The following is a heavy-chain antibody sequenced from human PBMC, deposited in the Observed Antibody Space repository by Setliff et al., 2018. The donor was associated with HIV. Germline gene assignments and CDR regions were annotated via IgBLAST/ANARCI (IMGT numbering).Heavy chain of an antibody. D-gene: IGHD6-19*01. CDR3: AREATYGTAGSAFDI. CDR1: GGSISSYY. Sequence: SETLSLTCSVSGGSISSYYWSWIRQPAGKGLEWIGRIYTSGSTNYNPSLKSRVTMSIDMSKNQFSLRLSSLTAEDTAVYYCAREATYGTAGSAFDIWGLGTMVTVSS. J-gene: IGHJ3*02. CDR2: IYTSGST. V-gene: IGHV4-4*07.